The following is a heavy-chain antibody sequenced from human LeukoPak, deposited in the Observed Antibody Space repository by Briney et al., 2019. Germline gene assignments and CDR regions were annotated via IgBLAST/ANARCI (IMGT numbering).Heavy chain of an antibody. CDR2: IKEDGSEK. D-gene: IGHD2-21*01. J-gene: IGHJ5*02. CDR1: GFTFSSYC. CDR3: AGGWCLGLRRYFDP. V-gene: IGHV3-7*01. Sequence: GGSLRLSCAASGFTFSSYCMSWVRQAPGKGLEWVANIKEDGSEKYYVDSVKGRFTISRDSAKNSLYLQMNSLRAEDTAVYYCAGGWCLGLRRYFDPWGQGTLVTVSS.